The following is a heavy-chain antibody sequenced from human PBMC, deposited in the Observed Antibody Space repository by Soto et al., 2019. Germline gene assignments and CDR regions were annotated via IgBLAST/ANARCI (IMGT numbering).Heavy chain of an antibody. J-gene: IGHJ5*02. CDR1: GFTFSSYA. D-gene: IGHD3-10*01. Sequence: GGSLRLSCAASGFTFSSYAMSWVRQAPGKGLEWVSAISGSGGSTYYADSVKGRFTISRDNSKNTLYLQMNSLRAEDTAVYYCAKVRGSPDYYGSGSYFPNWFDPWGQGTLVTVSS. V-gene: IGHV3-23*01. CDR3: AKVRGSPDYYGSGSYFPNWFDP. CDR2: ISGSGGST.